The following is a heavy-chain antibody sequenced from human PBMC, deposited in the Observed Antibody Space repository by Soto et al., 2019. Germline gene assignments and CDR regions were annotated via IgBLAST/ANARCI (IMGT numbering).Heavy chain of an antibody. J-gene: IGHJ4*02. CDR1: GGSISSGSYY. CDR3: ARVRCDILTGYSGFDY. Sequence: ETLSLTCTVSGGSISSGSYYWSWIRQPPGKGLEWIGYIYYSGSTNYNPSLKSRVTISVDTSKNQFSLKLSSVTAADTAVYYCARVRCDILTGYSGFDYWGQGTLVTVSS. CDR2: IYYSGST. V-gene: IGHV4-61*01. D-gene: IGHD3-9*01.